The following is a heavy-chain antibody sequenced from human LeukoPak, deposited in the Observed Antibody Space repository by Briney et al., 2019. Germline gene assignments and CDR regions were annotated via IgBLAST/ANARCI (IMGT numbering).Heavy chain of an antibody. CDR3: ARDRGDSRAFDY. V-gene: IGHV4-31*03. CDR2: IYYSGST. CDR1: GGSISSGGYY. D-gene: IGHD3-22*01. Sequence: PSETLSLTCTVSGGSISSGGYYWSWIRQHPGKGLEWIGYIYYSGSTYYNPSPKSRVTISVDTSKNQFSLKLSSVTAADTAVYYCARDRGDSRAFDYWGQGTLVTVSS. J-gene: IGHJ4*02.